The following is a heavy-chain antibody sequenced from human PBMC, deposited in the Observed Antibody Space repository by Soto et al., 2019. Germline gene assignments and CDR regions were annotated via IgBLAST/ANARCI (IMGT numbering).Heavy chain of an antibody. J-gene: IGHJ4*02. CDR1: GFTFSSYS. Sequence: GGSLRLSSAASGFTFSSYSMNWVRQAPGKGLEWVSSISSSSSYIYYADSVKGRFTISRDNAKNSLYLQMNSLRAEDTAVYYYAREKARVSRSWFDYWGQETRVTVSS. D-gene: IGHD1-26*01. V-gene: IGHV3-21*01. CDR2: ISSSSSYI. CDR3: AREKARVSRSWFDY.